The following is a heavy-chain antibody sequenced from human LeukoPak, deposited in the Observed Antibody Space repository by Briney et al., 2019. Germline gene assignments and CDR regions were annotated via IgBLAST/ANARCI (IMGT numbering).Heavy chain of an antibody. CDR3: ARSITMIVDWFDP. Sequence: GSLRLSCAASGFTFSSYSMNWVRQAPGKGLEWVSSISSSSSYIYYADSVKGRFTVSRDNAKNSLYLQTNSLRAEDTAVYYCARSITMIVDWFDPWGQGTLVTVSS. CDR2: ISSSSSYI. J-gene: IGHJ5*02. V-gene: IGHV3-21*01. D-gene: IGHD3-22*01. CDR1: GFTFSSYS.